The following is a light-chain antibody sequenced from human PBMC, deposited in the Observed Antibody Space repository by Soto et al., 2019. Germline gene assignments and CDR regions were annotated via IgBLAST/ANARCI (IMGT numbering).Light chain of an antibody. J-gene: IGLJ1*01. CDR3: SSYTSSSTRV. Sequence: QAGLTQVVSVSGSGGEGDTIDSRGKSSEGGGYNYFSWYQQHPGKAPKLMIYDVSNRPSGVSNRFSGSKSGNTASLTISGLHAEDDADYYCSSYTSSSTRVFGTATKVTVL. CDR1: SSEGGGYNY. CDR2: DVS. V-gene: IGLV2-14*01.